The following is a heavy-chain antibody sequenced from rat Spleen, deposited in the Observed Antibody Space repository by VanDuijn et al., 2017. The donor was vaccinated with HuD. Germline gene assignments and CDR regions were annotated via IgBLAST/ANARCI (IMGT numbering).Heavy chain of an antibody. V-gene: IGHV5-31*01. D-gene: IGHD1-2*01. Sequence: EVQLVESGGGLVQPGRSLKLSCVASGFTFNNYWMTWIRQAPGKGLEWVASITNTGGSTYYPDSVKGRFTISRDNAKSTLYLQMNSLRSEDTATYYCTRDPYYYSSSPFDYWGQGVMVTVSS. CDR3: TRDPYYYSSSPFDY. CDR2: ITNTGGST. CDR1: GFTFNNYW. J-gene: IGHJ2*01.